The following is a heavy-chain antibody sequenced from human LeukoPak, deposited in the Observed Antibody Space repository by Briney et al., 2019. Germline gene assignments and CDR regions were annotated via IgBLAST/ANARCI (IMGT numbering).Heavy chain of an antibody. Sequence: ASVKVSCKASGYTFTSYAMHWVRQAPGQRLEWMGRINAGNGNTKYSQRIQGRVTITRDTSASTAYMELSSLRSEDTAVYYCARDLAVAGTNVDWFDPWGQGTLVTVSS. CDR1: GYTFTSYA. J-gene: IGHJ5*02. D-gene: IGHD6-19*01. V-gene: IGHV1-3*01. CDR2: INAGNGNT. CDR3: ARDLAVAGTNVDWFDP.